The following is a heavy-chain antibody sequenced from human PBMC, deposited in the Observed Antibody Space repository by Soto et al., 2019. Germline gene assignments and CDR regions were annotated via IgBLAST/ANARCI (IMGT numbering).Heavy chain of an antibody. V-gene: IGHV1-69*06. J-gene: IGHJ4*02. CDR2: ISHIFGTA. D-gene: IGHD1-26*01. CDR3: AGCYSGCYYVGGIDY. Sequence: QVQLVQSGAEVKKPGSSVKVSCKASGGTFSSYAISWVRQAPGQGLEWMGGISHIFGTANYAQKFQGRVTNTADKSTSTADMELSSLRSEDTAVYYGAGCYSGCYYVGGIDYWGQGTLVTVSS. CDR1: GGTFSSYA.